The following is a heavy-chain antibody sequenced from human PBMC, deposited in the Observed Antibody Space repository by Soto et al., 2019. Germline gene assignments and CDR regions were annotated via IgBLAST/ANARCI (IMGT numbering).Heavy chain of an antibody. J-gene: IGHJ3*02. Sequence: SETLSLTCTVSGGSISSYYWSWIRQPPGKGLEWIGYIYYIGGTNYNPSLKSRVTISVDMSKNQFSLRLSSVTAADTAVYYCARQYCSGGTCYPSVAFDIWGQGTMVTVSS. CDR1: GGSISSYY. D-gene: IGHD2-15*01. V-gene: IGHV4-59*08. CDR3: ARQYCSGGTCYPSVAFDI. CDR2: IYYIGGT.